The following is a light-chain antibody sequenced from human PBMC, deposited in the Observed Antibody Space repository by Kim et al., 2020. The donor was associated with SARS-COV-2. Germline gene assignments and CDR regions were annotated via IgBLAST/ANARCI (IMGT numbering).Light chain of an antibody. CDR1: SNNVGDQG. V-gene: IGLV10-54*01. CDR2: RRN. J-gene: IGLJ2*01. Sequence: LTQPPSVSDALRQTATLTCTGNSNNVGDQGAAWLQQHQGHPPKLLSNRRNNRPSGISERFSASRSGDTASLTITGLQPEDEADYYCSAWDSSLSAWVFGGGTKLTVL. CDR3: SAWDSSLSAWV.